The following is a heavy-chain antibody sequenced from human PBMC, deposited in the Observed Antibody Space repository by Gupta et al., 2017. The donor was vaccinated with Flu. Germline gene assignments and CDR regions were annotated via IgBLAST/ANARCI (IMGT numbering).Heavy chain of an antibody. V-gene: IGHV3-30*18. J-gene: IGHJ4*02. CDR3: AKGGNGWTPDD. CDR1: GFSFSNFG. D-gene: IGHD6-19*01. CDR2: ISYDSGNK. Sequence: VQPGRSLRLSCVASGFSFSNFGMNWVRQAPGKGLEWLAVISYDSGNKYYADSVKGRFTISRDNSKKTVSLQMNSLKTEDTALYYCAKGGNGWTPDDWGQGTLVTVSS.